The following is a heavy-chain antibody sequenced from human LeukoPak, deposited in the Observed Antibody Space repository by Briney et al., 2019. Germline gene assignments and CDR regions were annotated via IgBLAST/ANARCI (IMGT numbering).Heavy chain of an antibody. CDR3: AKDLYYDSSGYYVV. CDR2: ISGSGGST. Sequence: GGSLRLSCAASGLTFSSYAMSWVRQAPGKGLEWVSAISGSGGSTYYADSVKGRFTISRDNSKNTLYLQMNSLRAEDTAVYYCAKDLYYDSSGYYVVWGQGTLVTVSS. J-gene: IGHJ4*02. D-gene: IGHD3-22*01. CDR1: GLTFSSYA. V-gene: IGHV3-23*01.